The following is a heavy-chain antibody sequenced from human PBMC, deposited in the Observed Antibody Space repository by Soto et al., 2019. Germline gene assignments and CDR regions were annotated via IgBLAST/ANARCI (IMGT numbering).Heavy chain of an antibody. CDR2: IYSGGST. CDR1: WFTVSSNY. CDR3: AREDASGYLDAFDI. V-gene: IGHV3-53*01. Sequence: PGGSLRLSCAASWFTVSSNYMSWVRQAPGKGLEWVSVIYSGGSTYYADSVKGRFTISRDNYKNTLYLQMNSLRAEDTAVYYCAREDASGYLDAFDIWGQGTMVTVSS. J-gene: IGHJ3*02. D-gene: IGHD3-22*01.